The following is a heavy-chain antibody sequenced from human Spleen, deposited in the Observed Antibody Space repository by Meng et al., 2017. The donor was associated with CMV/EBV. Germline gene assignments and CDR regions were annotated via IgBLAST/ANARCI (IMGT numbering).Heavy chain of an antibody. D-gene: IGHD5-12*01. J-gene: IGHJ4*02. CDR1: GGSISSGGYF. Sequence: VAGGSISSGGYFWSWIRQHPGKGLEWIGYIYHSGGNYYNPSLKSRVTISMDTPKNQFSLKLSSVTAADTAVYYCARGGGDIVYYFDYWGQGTLVTVSS. CDR3: ARGGGDIVYYFDY. V-gene: IGHV4-31*02. CDR2: IYHSGGN.